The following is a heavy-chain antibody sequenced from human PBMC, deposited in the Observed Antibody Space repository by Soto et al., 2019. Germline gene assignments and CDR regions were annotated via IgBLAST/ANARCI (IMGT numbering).Heavy chain of an antibody. CDR3: AKAISGYNAPLDH. D-gene: IGHD1-20*01. CDR2: ITGSGDAT. V-gene: IGHV3-23*01. J-gene: IGHJ4*02. Sequence: EVQLLESGGGLVQPGGSLRLSCAASGFTFSSYAMNWVRQAPGKGLEWVSVITGSGDATYYADSVKGRFTISRDNSKNTPYLQMNSLRAEDTAVYYCAKAISGYNAPLDHWGQGTRVTVSS. CDR1: GFTFSSYA.